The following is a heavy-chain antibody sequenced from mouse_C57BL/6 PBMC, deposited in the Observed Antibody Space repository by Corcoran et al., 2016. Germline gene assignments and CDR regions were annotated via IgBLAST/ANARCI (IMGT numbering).Heavy chain of an antibody. V-gene: IGHV1-26*01. D-gene: IGHD1-1*01. CDR1: GYTFIDYY. Sequence: EVQLQQSGPELVKPGASVKISCKASGYTFIDYYMNWVKQSHGKSLEWIGDINPNNGGTSYNQKFKGKATLTVDKSSSTAYMELRSLTSEDSAVYYCAGDYYGSSYEGFAYWGQGTLVTVSA. J-gene: IGHJ3*01. CDR3: AGDYYGSSYEGFAY. CDR2: INPNNGGT.